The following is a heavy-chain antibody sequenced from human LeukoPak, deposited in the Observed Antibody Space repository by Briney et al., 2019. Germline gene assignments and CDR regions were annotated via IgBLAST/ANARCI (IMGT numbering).Heavy chain of an antibody. D-gene: IGHD3-9*01. J-gene: IGHJ3*02. Sequence: PSETLSLTCTVSGGSISSSSYYWDWIRQSPGQGLEWIGSIYYSGRTYYNPSLKSRVTISIDTSENQFSLKLNSVTAADTAVYYCARGDILTGYSLDAFDIWGQGTMVTVSS. CDR3: ARGDILTGYSLDAFDI. CDR1: GGSISSSSYY. CDR2: IYYSGRT. V-gene: IGHV4-39*07.